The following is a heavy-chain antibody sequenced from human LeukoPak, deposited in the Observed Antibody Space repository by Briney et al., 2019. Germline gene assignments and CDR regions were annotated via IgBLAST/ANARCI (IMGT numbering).Heavy chain of an antibody. V-gene: IGHV3-33*01. Sequence: GGSLRLSCAASGFTFSSYGMHWVRQAPGKGLEWVAVIWYDGSNKYYADSVKGRFTISRDNSKNTLYPQMNSLRAEDTAVYYCARDRRGVVPAATVPAFDIWGQGTMVTVSS. J-gene: IGHJ3*02. CDR1: GFTFSSYG. CDR2: IWYDGSNK. CDR3: ARDRRGVVPAATVPAFDI. D-gene: IGHD2-2*01.